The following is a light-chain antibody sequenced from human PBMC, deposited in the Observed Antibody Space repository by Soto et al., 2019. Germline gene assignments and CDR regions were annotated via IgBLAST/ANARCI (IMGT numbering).Light chain of an antibody. CDR3: QQYNNWPGT. J-gene: IGKJ1*01. V-gene: IGKV3-15*01. CDR2: GAS. Sequence: EIVMTQSPATLSVSPGXRATLSCRASQSVSSNLAWYQQKPGQAPRLLIYGASTRATGIPARFSGSGSGTEFTLTISSLQSEDFAVYYCQQYNNWPGTFGQGTKV. CDR1: QSVSSN.